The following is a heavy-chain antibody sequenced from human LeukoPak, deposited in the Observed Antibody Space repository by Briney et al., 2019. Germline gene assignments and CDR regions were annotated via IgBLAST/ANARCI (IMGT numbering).Heavy chain of an antibody. CDR3: ARDFSSGWYFDY. CDR1: GFTFSTYW. V-gene: IGHV3-66*02. J-gene: IGHJ4*02. D-gene: IGHD6-19*01. CDR2: IYSGGST. Sequence: GGSLRLSCAASGFTFSTYWMTWVRQAPGKGLEWVSVIYSGGSTYYADSVKGRFTISRDNSKNTLYLQMNSLRAEDTAVYYCARDFSSGWYFDYWGQGTLVTVSS.